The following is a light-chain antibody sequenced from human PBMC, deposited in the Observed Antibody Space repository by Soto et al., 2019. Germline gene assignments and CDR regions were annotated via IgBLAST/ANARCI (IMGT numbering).Light chain of an antibody. CDR1: SGHSSYA. CDR2: LNSDGSH. V-gene: IGLV4-69*02. J-gene: IGLJ2*01. Sequence: QPVLTQSPSAAASLGASVKLTCTLSSGHSSYAIAWHQKKTEKGPWYLMKLNSDGSHSKGDGVPDRYSGSSSGAERSLLISSLQSEDEADYFCQTWGTGTVIFGGGTKLTVL. CDR3: QTWGTGTVI.